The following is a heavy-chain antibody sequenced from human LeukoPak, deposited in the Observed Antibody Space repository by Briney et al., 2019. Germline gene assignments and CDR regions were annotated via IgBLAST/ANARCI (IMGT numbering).Heavy chain of an antibody. CDR1: GYTFTGYY. Sequence: ASVKVSCKASGYTFTGYYMHWVRRAPGQGLEWMGIINPSGGSTSYAQKFQGRVTMTRDTSTSTVYMELSSLRSEDTAVYYCARDSLVVVAATFWFDPWGQGTLVTVSS. V-gene: IGHV1-46*01. CDR3: ARDSLVVVAATFWFDP. D-gene: IGHD2-15*01. J-gene: IGHJ5*02. CDR2: INPSGGST.